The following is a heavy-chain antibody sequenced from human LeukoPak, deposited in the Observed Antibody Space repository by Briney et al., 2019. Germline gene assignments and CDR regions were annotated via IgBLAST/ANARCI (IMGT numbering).Heavy chain of an antibody. CDR2: RKQDGSEK. V-gene: IGHV3-7*01. J-gene: IGHJ4*02. CDR3: ARGAWTFDY. D-gene: IGHD3/OR15-3a*01. CDR1: GFTFSSYW. Sequence: GGSLRLSCVASGFTFSSYWMSWVRQAPGKGLEWVDNRKQDGSEKYYVDSVKGRFTISRDNAKNSLYLQMNSLRAEDTAVYYCARGAWTFDYWGQGTLVSVSS.